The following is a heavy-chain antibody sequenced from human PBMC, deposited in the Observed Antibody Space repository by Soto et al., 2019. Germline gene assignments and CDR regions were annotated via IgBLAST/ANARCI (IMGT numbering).Heavy chain of an antibody. V-gene: IGHV3-33*03. J-gene: IGHJ4*02. CDR1: GFTLSSYS. D-gene: IGHD2-2*01. CDR3: AKADIVLVPAAVEFDY. Sequence: PGGSLRLSCAASGFTLSSYSMNWVRQAPGKGLGWVAVIWYDGSNKYYADSVKGRFTISRDNAKNSLYLQMNSLRAEDTAVYYCAKADIVLVPAAVEFDYWGQGTLVTVSS. CDR2: IWYDGSNK.